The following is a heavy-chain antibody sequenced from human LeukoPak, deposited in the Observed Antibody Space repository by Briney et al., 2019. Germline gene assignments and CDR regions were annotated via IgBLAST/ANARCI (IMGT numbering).Heavy chain of an antibody. V-gene: IGHV4-30-4*08. Sequence: SETLSLTXTVSGGSISRGDYYWSWISQPPGKGLEWIGYIYYSGSTYYNPSLKSRVTISVDTSKNQFSLKLSSVTAADTAVYYCARGYYARSYYFDYWGQGTLVTVSS. CDR2: IYYSGST. CDR1: GGSISRGDYY. CDR3: ARGYYARSYYFDY. D-gene: IGHD2/OR15-2a*01. J-gene: IGHJ4*02.